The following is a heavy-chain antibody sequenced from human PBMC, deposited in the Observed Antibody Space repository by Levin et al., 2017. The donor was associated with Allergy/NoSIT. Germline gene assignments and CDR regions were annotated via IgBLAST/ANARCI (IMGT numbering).Heavy chain of an antibody. V-gene: IGHV4-59*08. CDR1: GASISSYY. D-gene: IGHD1-1*01. J-gene: IGHJ6*03. CDR2: IYSSGST. Sequence: SETLSLTCTVSGASISSYYWTWVRQPPGKGLEWIGLIYSSGSTKYNPSLKSRVTFSLDTSKNQFSLKLTSVTAAAAAVYYCARHLVQAEHSYYHYYMDGGGKGSTVTVSS. CDR3: ARHLVQAEHSYYHYYMDG.